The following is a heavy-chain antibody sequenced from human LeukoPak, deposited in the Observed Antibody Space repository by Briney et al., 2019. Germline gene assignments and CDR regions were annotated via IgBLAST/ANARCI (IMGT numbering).Heavy chain of an antibody. Sequence: PGGSLRLSCAASGFTFSSYGMHWVRQAPGKGLEWVAVIWYDGSNQFYTDSVKGRFTISRDNAKNSLHLQMNSLRAEDTAVYYCARGHGASWGQGTLVSVSS. J-gene: IGHJ4*02. V-gene: IGHV3-33*08. CDR3: ARGHGAS. CDR2: IWYDGSNQ. CDR1: GFTFSSYG.